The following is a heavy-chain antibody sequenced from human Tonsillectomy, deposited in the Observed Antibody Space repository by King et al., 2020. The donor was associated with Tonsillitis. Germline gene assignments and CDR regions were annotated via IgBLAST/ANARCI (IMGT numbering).Heavy chain of an antibody. D-gene: IGHD3-10*01. CDR2: ISKNGDNT. CDR1: GFTFSSYA. V-gene: IGHV3-64D*09. CDR3: VKDSNYYGSGSFRWFDH. Sequence: VQLVESGGGVVQPGESLRLSRSASGFTFSSYAMHWVRQAPGKGLEYVSTISKNGDNTYYADSVKGRFTISRDNSKNTLYLQMSSLRTDDTAVYYCVKDSNYYGSGSFRWFDHWGQGTLVTVSS. J-gene: IGHJ5*02.